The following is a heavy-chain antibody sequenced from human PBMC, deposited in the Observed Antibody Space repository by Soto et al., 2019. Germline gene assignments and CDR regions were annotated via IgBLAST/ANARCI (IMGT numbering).Heavy chain of an antibody. D-gene: IGHD5-12*01. CDR3: ARIHRGMATIKVDY. Sequence: SGPTLVNPTETLTLTCTVSGFSLSNARMGVSWIRQPPGKALEWLAHIFSNDEKSYSTSLKSRLTISKDTSKSQVVLTMTNMDPVDTATYYCARIHRGMATIKVDYWGQGTLVTVS. J-gene: IGHJ4*02. CDR2: IFSNDEK. V-gene: IGHV2-26*01. CDR1: GFSLSNARMG.